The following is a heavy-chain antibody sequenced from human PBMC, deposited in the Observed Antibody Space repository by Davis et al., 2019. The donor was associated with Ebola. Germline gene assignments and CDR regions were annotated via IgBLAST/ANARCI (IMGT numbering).Heavy chain of an antibody. CDR1: GFTLSSYW. CDR3: ARDFDFWSDYPARQQHRQYRFYYSGLDV. Sequence: GESLKISCAASGFTLSSYWMHWVRQAPGKGLVWVSRINSDGSNTNYADSVKGRFTISRDNAKNTLYLEMNSLRDEDTAVYYCARDFDFWSDYPARQQHRQYRFYYSGLDVWGKGTTVTVSS. CDR2: INSDGSNT. J-gene: IGHJ6*04. V-gene: IGHV3-74*01. D-gene: IGHD3-3*01.